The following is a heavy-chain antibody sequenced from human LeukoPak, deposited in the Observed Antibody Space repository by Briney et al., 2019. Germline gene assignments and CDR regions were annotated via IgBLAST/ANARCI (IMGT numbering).Heavy chain of an antibody. CDR2: ISSSSSYI. CDR3: ARVGDDSSGYYFDY. CDR1: GFTFSSYS. Sequence: GGSLRLSCAASGFTFSSYSMNWVRQAPGKGLEWVSSISSSSSYIYYADSVKGRFTISRGNAKNSLYLQMNSLRAEDTAVYYCARVGDDSSGYYFDYWGQGTLVTVSS. D-gene: IGHD3-22*01. V-gene: IGHV3-21*01. J-gene: IGHJ4*02.